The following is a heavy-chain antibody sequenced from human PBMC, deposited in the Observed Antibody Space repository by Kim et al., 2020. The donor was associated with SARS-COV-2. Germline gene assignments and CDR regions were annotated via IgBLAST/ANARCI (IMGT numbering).Heavy chain of an antibody. CDR1: GGTFSSYA. CDR2: IIPIFGTA. CDR3: ARDYGSAPYASGGYGMDV. V-gene: IGHV1-69*13. Sequence: ASVKVSCKASGGTFSSYAISWVRQAPGQGLEWMGGIIPIFGTANYAQKFQGRVTITADESTSTAYMELSSLRSEDTAVYYCARDYGSAPYASGGYGMDVWGQGTTVTVSS. J-gene: IGHJ6*02. D-gene: IGHD3-10*01.